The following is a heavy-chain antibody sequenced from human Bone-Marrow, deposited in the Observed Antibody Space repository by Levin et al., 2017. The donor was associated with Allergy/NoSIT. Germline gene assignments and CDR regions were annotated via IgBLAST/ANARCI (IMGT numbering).Heavy chain of an antibody. J-gene: IGHJ4*02. CDR2: ISYDGTNR. Sequence: LSLTCEASGFSFDIFGVHWVRQAPGKGLEWVAVISYDGTNRYYADSVKGRFTISRDNSKNTLYLQMNSLRVEDTAVYYCAKVGRGDLRESFEYWGQGTLVTVSS. CDR3: AKVGRGDLRESFEY. V-gene: IGHV3-30*18. CDR1: GFSFDIFG. D-gene: IGHD3-10*01.